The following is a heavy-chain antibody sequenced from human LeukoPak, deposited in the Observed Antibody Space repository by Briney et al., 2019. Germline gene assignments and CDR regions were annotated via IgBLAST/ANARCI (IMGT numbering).Heavy chain of an antibody. CDR2: IYPGDSDT. J-gene: IGHJ4*02. V-gene: IGHV5-51*01. CDR3: ARLSAGSGQVDLHY. CDR1: GHTFTSYW. Sequence: KVSCKASGHTFTSYWIGWVRQMPGKGLEWMGIIYPGDSDTRYSPSFQGQVTISADKSISTAYLQWSSLKASDTAMYYCARLSAGSGQVDLHYWGQGALVTVSS. D-gene: IGHD6-19*01.